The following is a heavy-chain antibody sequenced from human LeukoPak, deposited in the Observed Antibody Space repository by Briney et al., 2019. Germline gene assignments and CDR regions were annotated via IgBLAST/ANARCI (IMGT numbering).Heavy chain of an antibody. CDR1: GFTFSSYG. CDR3: ARDQGGYGDIDY. J-gene: IGHJ4*02. D-gene: IGHD4-17*01. CDR2: TSGSGRST. Sequence: GGSLRLSCAASGFTFSSYGMSWVRQAPGKGLEWVSGTSGSGRSTYYADSVKGRFTISRDNSKNTLYLHMNSLRAEDTAVYYCARDQGGYGDIDYWGQGTLVTVSS. V-gene: IGHV3-23*01.